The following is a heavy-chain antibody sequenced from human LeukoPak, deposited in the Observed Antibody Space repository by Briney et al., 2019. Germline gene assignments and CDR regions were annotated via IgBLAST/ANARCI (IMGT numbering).Heavy chain of an antibody. CDR3: ARIRWEFFDY. CDR2: IYYSGST. CDR1: GYSISSGYY. D-gene: IGHD3-10*01. Sequence: SETLSLTCTVSGYSISSGYYWGWIRQPPGKGLEWIGYIYYSGSTNYNPSLKSRVTISVDTSKNQFSLKLSSVTAADTAVYYCARIRWEFFDYWGQGTLVTVSS. J-gene: IGHJ4*02. V-gene: IGHV4-61*01.